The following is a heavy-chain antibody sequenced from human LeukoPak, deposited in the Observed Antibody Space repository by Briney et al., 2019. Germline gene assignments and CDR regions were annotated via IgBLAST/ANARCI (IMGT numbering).Heavy chain of an antibody. CDR3: ARDPYDYGDSYYDY. V-gene: IGHV3-21*01. CDR1: GFTFSSYS. D-gene: IGHD4-17*01. J-gene: IGHJ4*02. Sequence: PGGSLRLSCAASGFTFSSYSMNWVRQAPGKGLEWVSSISSSSSYIYYADSVKGRFTISRDNAKNSLYPQMNSRRAEDTAVYYCARDPYDYGDSYYDYWGQGTLVTVSS. CDR2: ISSSSSYI.